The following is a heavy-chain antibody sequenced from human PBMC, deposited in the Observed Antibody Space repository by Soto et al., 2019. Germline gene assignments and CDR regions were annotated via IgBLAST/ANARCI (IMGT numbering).Heavy chain of an antibody. Sequence: GPSVKFPCKASGYTFTSYGISWVRQAPGQGLEWMGWISAYNGNTNYAQKLQGRVTMTTDTSTSTAYMELRSLRSDDTAVYYCARGRELKPPADYWGQGTLVTVS. CDR1: GYTFTSYG. D-gene: IGHD1-26*01. V-gene: IGHV1-18*01. J-gene: IGHJ4*02. CDR3: ARGRELKPPADY. CDR2: ISAYNGNT.